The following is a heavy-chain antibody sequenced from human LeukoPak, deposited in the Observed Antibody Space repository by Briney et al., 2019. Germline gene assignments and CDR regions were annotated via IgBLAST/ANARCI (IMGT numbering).Heavy chain of an antibody. J-gene: IGHJ4*02. CDR1: GGSISSSSYY. CDR2: IYYSGST. D-gene: IGHD3-3*01. V-gene: IGHV4-39*07. CDR3: ASNYDFWSGYYGY. Sequence: PSETLSLTCTVSGGSISSSSYYWGWIRQPPGKGLEWIGSIYYSGSTYYNPSLKSRATISVDTSKNQFSLKLSSVTAADTAVYYCASNYDFWSGYYGYWGQGTLVTVSS.